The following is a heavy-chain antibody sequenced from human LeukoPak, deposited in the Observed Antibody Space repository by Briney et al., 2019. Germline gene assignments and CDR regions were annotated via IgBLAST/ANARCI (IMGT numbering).Heavy chain of an antibody. V-gene: IGHV4-34*01. CDR3: ARGGGDADY. J-gene: IGHJ4*02. CDR1: GGSFSGYY. D-gene: IGHD2-21*02. Sequence: SETLSLTCAVYGGSFSGYYWSWIRQPPGKGLEWIGEINHSGSTNYNPSLKGRVTISADTSVNQFSLKLSSVPAADTAVYYCARGGGDADYWGQGTLVTVSS. CDR2: INHSGST.